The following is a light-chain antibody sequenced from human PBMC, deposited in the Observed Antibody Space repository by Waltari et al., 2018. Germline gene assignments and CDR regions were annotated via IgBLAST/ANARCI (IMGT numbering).Light chain of an antibody. J-gene: IGLJ2*01. CDR3: CSYAGSSTVV. CDR1: SSAVGPYNL. CDR2: EGS. Sequence: QSALAQPASVSGSPGQSITTSCTGTSSAVGPYNLVSWYQQHPGRAPKVLIYEGSERPSGVSSRFSGSKSGNTASLTISGLQAEDEADYYCCSYAGSSTVVFGGGTRLTVL. V-gene: IGLV2-23*01.